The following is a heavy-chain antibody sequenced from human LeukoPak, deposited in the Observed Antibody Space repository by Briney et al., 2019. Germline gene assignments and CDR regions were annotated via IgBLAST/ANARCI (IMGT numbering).Heavy chain of an antibody. D-gene: IGHD1/OR15-1a*01. J-gene: IGHJ4*02. CDR1: GFTFSDYY. CDR3: ARDPGRTGFDY. V-gene: IGHV3-7*03. Sequence: PGGSLRLSCAASGFTFSDYYMSWVRQAPGKGLEWVANIKQDGSGLYYVESVKGRFTISRDNAKNSLYLRMTSLRAEDTAVYYCARDPGRTGFDYWGQGTLVTVSS. CDR2: IKQDGSGL.